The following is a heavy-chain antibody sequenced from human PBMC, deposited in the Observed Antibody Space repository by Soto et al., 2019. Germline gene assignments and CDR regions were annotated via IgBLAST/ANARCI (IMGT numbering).Heavy chain of an antibody. CDR3: ATVIAAAGTQYYFDY. CDR2: ISAYNGNT. D-gene: IGHD6-13*01. J-gene: IGHJ4*02. CDR1: GYTFTSYG. Sequence: ASVKVSCKASGYTFTSYGISCVRQAPGQGLEWMGWISAYNGNTNYAQKLQGRVTMTTDTSTSTAYMELRSLRSDDTAVYYCATVIAAAGTQYYFDYWGQGTLVTVSS. V-gene: IGHV1-18*01.